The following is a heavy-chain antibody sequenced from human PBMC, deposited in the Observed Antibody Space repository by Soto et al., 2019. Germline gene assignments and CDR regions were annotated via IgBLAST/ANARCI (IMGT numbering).Heavy chain of an antibody. CDR2: ISGSGGST. CDR1: GFTFNSYA. J-gene: IGHJ4*02. Sequence: GGSLRLSCAASGFTFNSYAMSWVRQAPGKGLEWVSAISGSGGSTYYADSVKGRFTISRDNSKNTLYLQMNSLRAEDTAVYYCAKDGTDFVSDYYDSSGYSSRFDYWGQGTLVTAPQ. CDR3: AKDGTDFVSDYYDSSGYSSRFDY. D-gene: IGHD3-22*01. V-gene: IGHV3-23*01.